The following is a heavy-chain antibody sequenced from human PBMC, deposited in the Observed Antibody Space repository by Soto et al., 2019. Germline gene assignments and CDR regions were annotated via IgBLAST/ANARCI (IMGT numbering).Heavy chain of an antibody. CDR2: IIPIFGTA. Sequence: QVQLVQSGAEVKKPGSSVKVSCKASGGTFSSYAISWVRQAPGQGLEWMGGIIPIFGTANYAQKFQGRVTITADESTSTAYMELSSLRSEDTAVYYCARKGTVTTSTYLGVEDNYYYCGMDVWGQGTTVTVSS. CDR3: ARKGTVTTSTYLGVEDNYYYCGMDV. D-gene: IGHD4-4*01. CDR1: GGTFSSYA. J-gene: IGHJ6*02. V-gene: IGHV1-69*01.